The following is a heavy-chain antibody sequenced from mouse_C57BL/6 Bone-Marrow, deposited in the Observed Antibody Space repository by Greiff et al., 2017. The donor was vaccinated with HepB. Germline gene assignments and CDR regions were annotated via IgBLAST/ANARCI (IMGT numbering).Heavy chain of an antibody. D-gene: IGHD3-1*01. CDR2: INPYNGGT. CDR1: GYTFTDYY. Sequence: DVQLQESGPVLVKPGASVKMSCKASGYTFTDYYMNWVKQSHGKSLEWIGVINPYNGGTSYNQKFKGKATLTVDKSSSTAYMELNSLTSEDSAVYYCARSGGNSWYFDVWGTGTTVTVSS. V-gene: IGHV1-19*01. J-gene: IGHJ1*03. CDR3: ARSGGNSWYFDV.